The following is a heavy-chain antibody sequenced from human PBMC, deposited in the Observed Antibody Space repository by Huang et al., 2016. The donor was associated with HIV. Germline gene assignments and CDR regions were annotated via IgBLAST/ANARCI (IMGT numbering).Heavy chain of an antibody. Sequence: EVQLVQPGAEVKKPGESLKISCKGSGYRFRSNWIGWVRQMPGKGLEWMGSIYPGDSDTRYSPSFQGQVTISADKSINTAYLQWSSLKASDTAMYYCARLIGSPSFYYGLDVWGQGTTVTVSS. CDR1: GYRFRSNW. CDR3: ARLIGSPSFYYGLDV. CDR2: IYPGDSDT. V-gene: IGHV5-51*01. D-gene: IGHD3-10*01. J-gene: IGHJ6*02.